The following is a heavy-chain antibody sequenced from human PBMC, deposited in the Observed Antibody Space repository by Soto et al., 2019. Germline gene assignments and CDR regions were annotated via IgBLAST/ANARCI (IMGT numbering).Heavy chain of an antibody. CDR3: ARRDMYYYDSSGYLDGMDV. V-gene: IGHV1-18*01. CDR1: GYTFTSYG. Sequence: QVQLVQSGAEVKKPGASVKVSCKASGYTFTSYGISWVRQAPGQGLEWMGWISAYNGNTNYAQKLQGRVTMTTDTATSTAYMELRSLRSDDTAVYYCARRDMYYYDSSGYLDGMDVWGQGTTVTVSS. J-gene: IGHJ6*02. D-gene: IGHD3-22*01. CDR2: ISAYNGNT.